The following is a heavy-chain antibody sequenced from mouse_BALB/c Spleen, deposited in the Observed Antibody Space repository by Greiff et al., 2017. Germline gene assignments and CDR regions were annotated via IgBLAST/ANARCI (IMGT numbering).Heavy chain of an antibody. D-gene: IGHD2-1*01. CDR3: ARAGGNYAFDY. V-gene: IGHV3-6*02. J-gene: IGHJ2*01. CDR1: GYSITSGYY. Sequence: EVKLMESGPGLVKPSQSLSLTCSVTGYSITSGYYWNWIRQFPGNKLEWMGYISYDGSNNYNPSLKNRISITRDTSKNQFFLKLNSVTTEDTATYYCARAGGNYAFDYWGQGTTLTVSS. CDR2: ISYDGSN.